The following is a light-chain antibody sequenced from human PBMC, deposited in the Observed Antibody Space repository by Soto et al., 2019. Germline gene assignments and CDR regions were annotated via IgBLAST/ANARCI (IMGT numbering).Light chain of an antibody. CDR3: LQDYNYPRT. CDR1: QDIATY. CDR2: DAS. V-gene: IGKV1-6*01. Sequence: GNRVTITCQASQDIATYLNWYQQKPGKAPNLLIYDASNLQSGVPSRFSGSGSGTDFTLTISSLQPEDFATYYCLQDYNYPRTFGQGTKVDIK. J-gene: IGKJ1*01.